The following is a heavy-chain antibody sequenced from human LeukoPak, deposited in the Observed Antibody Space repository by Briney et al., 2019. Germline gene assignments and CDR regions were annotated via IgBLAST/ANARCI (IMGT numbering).Heavy chain of an antibody. CDR2: MSGGGGST. V-gene: IGHV3-23*01. CDR3: AKDLDYTARGALDY. J-gene: IGHJ4*02. Sequence: LSGGSLRLSCAASGFTFSSYGMTWVRQAPGKGLEWVSAMSGGGGSTYYGDSVKGRFTISRDNSKNTLYLQMNSLRAEDTAVYYCAKDLDYTARGALDYWGQGTLVTVSS. D-gene: IGHD5-18*01. CDR1: GFTFSSYG.